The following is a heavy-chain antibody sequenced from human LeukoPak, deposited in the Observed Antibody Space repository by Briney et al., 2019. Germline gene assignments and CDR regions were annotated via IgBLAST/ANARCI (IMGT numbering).Heavy chain of an antibody. J-gene: IGHJ4*02. CDR2: ISSSSSYI. V-gene: IGHV3-21*01. D-gene: IGHD4-17*01. CDR1: GFTFSTYV. Sequence: PGGSLRLSCAASGFTFSTYVMYWVRQAPGKGLEWVSSISSSSSYIYYADSVKGRFTISRDNAKNSLYLQMNSLRAEDTAVYYCARVHDYGLVYWGQGTLVTVSS. CDR3: ARVHDYGLVY.